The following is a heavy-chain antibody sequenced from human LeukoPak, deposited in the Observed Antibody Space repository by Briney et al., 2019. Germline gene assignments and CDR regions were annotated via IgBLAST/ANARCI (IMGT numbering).Heavy chain of an antibody. CDR3: AKDFANYYDSSGYSRVLINYYYYGMDV. D-gene: IGHD3-22*01. V-gene: IGHV3-23*01. CDR2: ISSSGGST. J-gene: IGHJ6*02. Sequence: TGGSLRLSCAASGFTFSSYAMSWVRQAPGKGLEWVSAISSSGGSTYYADSVKGRFTISRDNSKNTLYLQMNSLRAEDTAVYYCAKDFANYYDSSGYSRVLINYYYYGMDVWGQGTTVTVSS. CDR1: GFTFSSYA.